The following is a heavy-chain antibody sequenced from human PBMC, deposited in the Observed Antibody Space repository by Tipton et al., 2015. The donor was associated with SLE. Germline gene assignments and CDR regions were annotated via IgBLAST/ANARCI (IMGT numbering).Heavy chain of an antibody. Sequence: SLRLSCAASGFTFSSYEMNWVRQAPGKGLEWVSYISSSGSTIYYADSVKGRFTISRDNAKNSLYLQMNSLRAEDTAVYYCARDSTLWAGDYWGQGTLVTVSS. CDR3: ARDSTLWAGDY. J-gene: IGHJ4*02. CDR1: GFTFSSYE. CDR2: ISSSGSTI. D-gene: IGHD6-19*01. V-gene: IGHV3-48*03.